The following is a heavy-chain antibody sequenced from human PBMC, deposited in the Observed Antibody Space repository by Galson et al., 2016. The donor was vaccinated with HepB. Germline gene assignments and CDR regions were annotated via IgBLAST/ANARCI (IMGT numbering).Heavy chain of an antibody. J-gene: IGHJ4*02. Sequence: SLRLCCAASGFTFDDYAMHWVRQAPGKVLEWVSGISWNGGSIDYADSLKGRFTISRDNARNSLYLQMNSLRAEDTALYYCAKGAYSNSWYYFDYWGQGTLVTVSS. CDR3: AKGAYSNSWYYFDY. CDR2: ISWNGGSI. CDR1: GFTFDDYA. V-gene: IGHV3-9*01. D-gene: IGHD6-13*01.